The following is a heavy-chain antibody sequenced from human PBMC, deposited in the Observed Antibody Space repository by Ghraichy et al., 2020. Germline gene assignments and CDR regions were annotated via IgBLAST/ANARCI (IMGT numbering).Heavy chain of an antibody. D-gene: IGHD3-10*01. Sequence: GGSLRLSCAASGFTFSSYWMHWVRQAPGKGLVWVSRINSDGSSTNYADSVKGRFTISRDNAKITLYLQMNSLRAEDTAVYYCARGRFGAYGMDVWGQGTTVTVSS. V-gene: IGHV3-74*01. CDR1: GFTFSSYW. CDR2: INSDGSST. J-gene: IGHJ6*02. CDR3: ARGRFGAYGMDV.